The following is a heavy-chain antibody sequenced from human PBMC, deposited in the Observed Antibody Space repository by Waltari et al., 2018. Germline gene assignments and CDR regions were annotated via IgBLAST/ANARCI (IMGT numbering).Heavy chain of an antibody. CDR2: IYHSGRT. Sequence: QVQLQESGPGLVKPSETLSLTCAVSGFSISSGYYWGWIRQPPGRGLEWIGSIYHSGRTYYNPSLKSRATISVDTSKNQFSLKLSSVTAADTAVYYCAREGRSIAPAGTRRKDFTFDYWGQGTLVTVSS. CDR3: AREGRSIAPAGTRRKDFTFDY. D-gene: IGHD6-13*01. CDR1: GFSISSGYY. V-gene: IGHV4-38-2*02. J-gene: IGHJ4*02.